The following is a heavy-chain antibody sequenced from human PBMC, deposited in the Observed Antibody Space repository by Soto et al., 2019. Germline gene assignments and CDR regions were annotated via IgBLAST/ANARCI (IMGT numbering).Heavy chain of an antibody. Sequence: QVQLVQSGAEVKKPGASVNVSCTASGYTFTHYAIHWVRQAPGQRLEWMGFINAGSGNTKYSQTFQGRLTFAKVTAASTAYMDLSILSSEGTAISYGARGLAADGAWGQGMLVTVSS. CDR2: INAGSGNT. CDR3: ARGLAADGA. J-gene: IGHJ5*02. D-gene: IGHD6-13*01. CDR1: GYTFTHYA. V-gene: IGHV1-3*01.